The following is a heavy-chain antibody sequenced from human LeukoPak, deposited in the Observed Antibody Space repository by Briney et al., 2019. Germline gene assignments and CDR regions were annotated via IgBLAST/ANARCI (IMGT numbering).Heavy chain of an antibody. CDR2: IYTSGST. V-gene: IGHV4-4*07. D-gene: IGHD3-10*01. CDR3: ARDSSLNTMVREWELPQNWFDP. Sequence: SETLSLTCTVSGGSISSYYWSWIRQPAGKGLEWIGRIYTSGSTNYNPSLKSRVTMSVDTSKNQFSLKLSSVTAADTAVYYCARDSSLNTMVREWELPQNWFDPWGQGTLVTVSS. J-gene: IGHJ5*02. CDR1: GGSISSYY.